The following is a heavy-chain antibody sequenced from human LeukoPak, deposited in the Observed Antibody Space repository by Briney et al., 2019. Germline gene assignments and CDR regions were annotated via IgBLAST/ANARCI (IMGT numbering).Heavy chain of an antibody. CDR2: ISSSSSYI. CDR1: GFTFSSYS. V-gene: IGHV3-21*01. D-gene: IGHD6-13*01. J-gene: IGHJ4*02. Sequence: GGSLRLSCAASGFTFSSYSMNWVRQAPGKGLEWVSSISSSSSYIYYADSVKGRFTISRDNAKNSLYLQMNSLRAEDTAVYYYARDATPPSGIAAAGVGFDYWGQGTLVTVSS. CDR3: ARDATPPSGIAAAGVGFDY.